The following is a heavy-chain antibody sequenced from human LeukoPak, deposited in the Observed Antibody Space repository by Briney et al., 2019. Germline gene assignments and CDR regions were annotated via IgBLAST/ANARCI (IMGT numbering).Heavy chain of an antibody. J-gene: IGHJ3*02. Sequence: GGSLRLSCAASGFTFSNYAMSWVRQAPGKGLEWVSDISGSGDSTNYADSVKGRFTISRDNSKNTLYLQMNSLRAEDTAVYYCASPTTVTTYDAFDIWGQGTMVTVSS. CDR3: ASPTTVTTYDAFDI. CDR1: GFTFSNYA. D-gene: IGHD4-17*01. V-gene: IGHV3-23*01. CDR2: ISGSGDST.